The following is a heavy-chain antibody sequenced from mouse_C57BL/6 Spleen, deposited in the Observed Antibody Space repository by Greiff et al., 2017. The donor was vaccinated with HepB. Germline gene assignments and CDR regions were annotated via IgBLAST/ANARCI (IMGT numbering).Heavy chain of an antibody. Sequence: EVKLMESGGGLVKPGGSLKLSCAASGFTFSSYAMSWVRQTPEKRLEWVATISDGGSYTYYPDNVKGRFTISRDNAKNNLYLQMSHLKSEDTAMYYCARGGGGYAMDYWGQGTSVTVSS. CDR3: ARGGGGYAMDY. CDR1: GFTFSSYA. J-gene: IGHJ4*01. V-gene: IGHV5-4*03. D-gene: IGHD1-1*02. CDR2: ISDGGSYT.